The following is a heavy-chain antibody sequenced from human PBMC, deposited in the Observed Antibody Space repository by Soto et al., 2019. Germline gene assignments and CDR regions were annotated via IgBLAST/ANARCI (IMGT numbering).Heavy chain of an antibody. V-gene: IGHV4-34*01. J-gene: IGHJ2*01. D-gene: IGHD2-15*01. CDR2: INHSGST. CDR1: GGSFSGYY. CDR3: ARGRKWGEGGRYFDL. Sequence: QVQLQQWGAGLLKPSETLSLTCAVYGGSFSGYYWSWIRQPPGKGLEWIGEINHSGSTNYNPSLKSRVTISVDTSKNQFSLKLSSVTAADTAVYYCARGRKWGEGGRYFDLWGRGTLVTVSS.